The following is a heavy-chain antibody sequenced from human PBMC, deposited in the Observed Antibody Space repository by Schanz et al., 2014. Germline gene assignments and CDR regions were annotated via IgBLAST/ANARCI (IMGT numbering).Heavy chain of an antibody. CDR3: ARDPNSVNEIDY. CDR2: ISGSGGST. J-gene: IGHJ4*02. CDR1: GFTFSTYW. V-gene: IGHV3-23*04. D-gene: IGHD5-12*01. Sequence: VQLVESGGGLVKPGGSLRLSCAASGFTFSTYWMHWVRQAPGKGLEWVSGISGSGGSTYDADSVKGRFAISRDNSNNTVYLQMNTLRAEDTAVYYCARDPNSVNEIDYWGQGTLVTVSS.